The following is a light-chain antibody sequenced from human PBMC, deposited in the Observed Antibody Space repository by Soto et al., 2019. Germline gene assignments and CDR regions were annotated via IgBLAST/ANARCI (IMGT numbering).Light chain of an antibody. V-gene: IGKV1-5*01. CDR2: EAS. Sequence: DIQMTQSPSTLSAFVGDRVTITCRASQNIRGWLAWYQQRPGKAPDLLIFEASRLEGGVPSRFSGSGSGTEFTLTIDSLQPDDFATYYCQQRAKWPSTFGPGTKVE. J-gene: IGKJ2*02. CDR3: QQRAKWPST. CDR1: QNIRGW.